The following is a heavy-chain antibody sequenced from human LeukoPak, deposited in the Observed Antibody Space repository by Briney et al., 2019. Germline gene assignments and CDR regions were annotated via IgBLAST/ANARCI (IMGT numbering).Heavy chain of an antibody. Sequence: SETLSLTCTVSGGSISSYYWSWIRQPPGKGLEWIGYISYSGSTNYNPSLKSRVTMSVDRSRNQFSLKLNSVTAADTAVYYCARYTPKKMLNGLRTFDIWGQGTMVTVSS. D-gene: IGHD5-12*01. CDR3: ARYTPKKMLNGLRTFDI. CDR1: GGSISSYY. CDR2: ISYSGST. J-gene: IGHJ3*02. V-gene: IGHV4-59*08.